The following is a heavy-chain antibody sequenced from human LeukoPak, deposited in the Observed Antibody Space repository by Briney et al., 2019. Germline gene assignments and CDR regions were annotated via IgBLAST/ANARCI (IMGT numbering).Heavy chain of an antibody. Sequence: GGSLRLSCAASGLTGSHNYVSWVRQAPGKGLEWVSAIHTSGDTCYADSVKGRFTISRDTSKNTLYLQINSLRVGDTAVYYCIVFGDSNHWGQGTLVTVSS. V-gene: IGHV3-53*01. D-gene: IGHD4-17*01. J-gene: IGHJ5*02. CDR2: IHTSGDT. CDR1: GLTGSHNY. CDR3: IVFGDSNH.